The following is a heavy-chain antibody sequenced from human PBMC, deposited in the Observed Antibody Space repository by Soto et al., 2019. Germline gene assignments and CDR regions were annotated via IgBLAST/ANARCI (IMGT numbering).Heavy chain of an antibody. J-gene: IGHJ3*02. CDR3: ARAHSGNDAFDI. D-gene: IGHD6-13*01. Sequence: PGGSLRLSCAASGFTFSSYSMNWVRQAPGKGLEWVSSISSSSSYIYYADSVKGRFTISRDNAKNSLYLQMNSLRAEDTAVYYCARAHSGNDAFDIWGQGTMVTVSS. CDR1: GFTFSSYS. V-gene: IGHV3-21*01. CDR2: ISSSSSYI.